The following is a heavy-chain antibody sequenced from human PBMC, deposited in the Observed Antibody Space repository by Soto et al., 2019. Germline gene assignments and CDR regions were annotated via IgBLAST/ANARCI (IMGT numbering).Heavy chain of an antibody. CDR1: GFTFSSFA. J-gene: IGHJ5*02. V-gene: IGHV3-23*01. CDR3: AKDQLAVAGLNWFDP. CDR2: ISGSGGST. D-gene: IGHD6-19*01. Sequence: GGSLRLSCAASGFTFSSFAMSWVRQAPGKGLEWVSVISGSGGSTYYADSVKGRFTISRDNSKNTLYLQMNSLRAEDTAVYYCAKDQLAVAGLNWFDPWGQGTLVTVSS.